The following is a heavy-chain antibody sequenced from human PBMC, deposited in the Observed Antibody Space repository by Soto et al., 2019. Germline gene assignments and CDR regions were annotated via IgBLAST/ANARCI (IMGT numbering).Heavy chain of an antibody. CDR1: DFTFGSYV. CDR3: AREMIPMIMGGMSALDV. V-gene: IGHV3-30*03. J-gene: IGHJ6*02. CDR2: ISFDGSSQ. D-gene: IGHD3-22*01. Sequence: QVQLVESGGGVVQPERSQRLSCVASDFTFGSYVMHWVRQAPGKGLQWVALISFDGSSQYYADSVKGRFTISRDNYRNTMYLQMDSLRPEDTAVYYCAREMIPMIMGGMSALDVWGHGTTVTVS.